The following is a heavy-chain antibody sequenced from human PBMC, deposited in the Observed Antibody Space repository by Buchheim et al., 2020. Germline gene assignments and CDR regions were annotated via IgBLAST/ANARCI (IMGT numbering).Heavy chain of an antibody. CDR1: GFSFSGAW. V-gene: IGHV3-15*01. Sequence: EAVLVESGGGLVKPGWSLRLSCAASGFSFSGAWVNWVRQAPGKGLEWIGHIKSKGAGETTDYAASVKGRFTIQRDDSKNTLYVQMNSLKIEDTGIYYCTTETRYGGYDYPDYWGQGTL. CDR3: TTETRYGGYDYPDY. D-gene: IGHD5-12*01. J-gene: IGHJ4*02. CDR2: IKSKGAGETT.